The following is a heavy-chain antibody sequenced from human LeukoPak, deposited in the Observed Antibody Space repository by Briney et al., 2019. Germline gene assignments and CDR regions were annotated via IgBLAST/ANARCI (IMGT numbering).Heavy chain of an antibody. CDR3: ARFFRPLDAFDI. D-gene: IGHD3/OR15-3a*01. CDR1: GGSVNSGSYF. J-gene: IGHJ3*02. CDR2: IQNSART. V-gene: IGHV4-61*01. Sequence: SETLSLTCTVSGGSVNSGSYFWSWIRQPPGKGLEWIGYIQNSARTNYNPSLESRVTISVDSSKDQFSLRLSSVTAADTAVYYCARFFRPLDAFDIWGQGTMVTVSS.